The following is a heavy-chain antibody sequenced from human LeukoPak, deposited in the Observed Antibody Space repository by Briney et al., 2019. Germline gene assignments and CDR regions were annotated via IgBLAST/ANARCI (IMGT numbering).Heavy chain of an antibody. D-gene: IGHD3-3*01. Sequence: SETLSLTCTVSGGSISSSSYYWGWIRQPPGKGLEWIGSIYYSGSTYYNPSLKSRVTISVDTSNNQFSLKLSSVTAADTAVYYCARKSYHFWSGYYIERDFDYWGPGTLVTVSS. CDR1: GGSISSSSYY. J-gene: IGHJ4*02. V-gene: IGHV4-39*01. CDR2: IYYSGST. CDR3: ARKSYHFWSGYYIERDFDY.